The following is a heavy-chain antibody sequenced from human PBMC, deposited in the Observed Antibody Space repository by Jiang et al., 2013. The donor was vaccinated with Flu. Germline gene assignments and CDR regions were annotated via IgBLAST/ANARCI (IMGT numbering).Heavy chain of an antibody. CDR3: ARDRGSSWYYYYGMDV. J-gene: IGHJ6*02. D-gene: IGHD6-13*01. Sequence: AVISYDGSNKYYADSVKGRFTISRDNSKNTLYLQMNSLRAEDTAVYYCARDRGSSWYYYYGMDVWGQGTTVTVSS. V-gene: IGHV3-30-3*01. CDR2: ISYDGSNK.